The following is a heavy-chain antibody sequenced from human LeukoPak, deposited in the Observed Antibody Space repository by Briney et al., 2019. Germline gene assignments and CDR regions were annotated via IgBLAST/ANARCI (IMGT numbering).Heavy chain of an antibody. D-gene: IGHD6-19*01. CDR1: GFTFDDYA. V-gene: IGHV3-43*02. CDR3: AKDRGWYDY. CDR2: ISGEGGST. Sequence: PGGSLRLSCAASGFTFDDYAMHWVRQAPGKGLEWVSLISGEGGSTYSADSVKGQFTISRDNSKNSLYLQMNSLRTEDTALYHCAKDRGWYDYWGQGTLVTV. J-gene: IGHJ4*02.